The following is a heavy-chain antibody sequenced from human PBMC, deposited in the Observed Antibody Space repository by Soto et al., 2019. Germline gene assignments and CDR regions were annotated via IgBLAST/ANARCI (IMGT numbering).Heavy chain of an antibody. Sequence: QVQLVESGGGVVQPGRSLRLSCAASGFTFSSYGMHWVRQAPGKGLEWVAVIWYDGSNKYYADSVKGRFTISGDNSKNTLYLQMNSLRAEDTAVYYCARDSSGWYTYWGQGTLVTVSS. J-gene: IGHJ4*02. CDR1: GFTFSSYG. V-gene: IGHV3-33*01. CDR2: IWYDGSNK. D-gene: IGHD6-19*01. CDR3: ARDSSGWYTY.